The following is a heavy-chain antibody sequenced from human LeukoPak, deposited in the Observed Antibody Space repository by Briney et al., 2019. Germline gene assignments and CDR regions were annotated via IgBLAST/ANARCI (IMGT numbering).Heavy chain of an antibody. CDR1: GGSFSGYY. CDR3: SMDSSGYYYTASDY. J-gene: IGHJ4*02. CDR2: INHSGST. Sequence: PSETLSLTCAVYGGSFSGYYWSWIRQPPGKGLEWIEEINHSGSTNYNPALKSRVPISVDTSKNQFSLKLSSVTAADTAVYYCSMDSSGYYYTASDYWGQGTLVTVSS. D-gene: IGHD3-22*01. V-gene: IGHV4-34*01.